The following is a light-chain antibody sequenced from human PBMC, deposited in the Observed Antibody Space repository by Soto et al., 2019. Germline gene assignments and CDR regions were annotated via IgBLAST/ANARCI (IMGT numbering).Light chain of an antibody. CDR2: SAS. V-gene: IGKV1-39*01. J-gene: IGKJ4*01. CDR1: QTISNY. Sequence: DIQMTQSPSSLSASVGHRVTITCRASQTISNYVNWYQQKPGKAPELLVYSASSLQSGVPSRFSGSGSGTVFTLTISSLQPEDFATYFCQQSFRTPLTFGGGTKVEMK. CDR3: QQSFRTPLT.